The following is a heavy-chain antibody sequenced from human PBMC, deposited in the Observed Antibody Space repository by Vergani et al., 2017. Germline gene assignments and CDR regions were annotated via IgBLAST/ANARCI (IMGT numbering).Heavy chain of an antibody. CDR2: ISGSGGST. CDR1: GFTFSSYA. Sequence: EVQLLESGGGLVQPGGSLGLSCAASGFTFSSYAMSWVRQAPGKGLEWVSAISGSGGSTYYADSVKGRFTISRDNAKNSLYLQMNSLRAEDTAVYYCARETGGYDRRYYYYYGMDVWGQGTTVTVSS. D-gene: IGHD5-12*01. J-gene: IGHJ6*02. V-gene: IGHV3-23*01. CDR3: ARETGGYDRRYYYYYGMDV.